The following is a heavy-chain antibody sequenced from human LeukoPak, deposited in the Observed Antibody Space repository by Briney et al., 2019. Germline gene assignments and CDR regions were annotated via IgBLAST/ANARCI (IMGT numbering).Heavy chain of an antibody. Sequence: PGGSLRLSCAASGFTVSSNYMSWVRQAPGQGLEWVSVIYSGGSTYYADSVKGRFTISRDNSKNTLYLQMNSLRAEDTAVYYCARDKNYYDSSGYREGNFDYWGQGTLVTVSS. V-gene: IGHV3-66*01. J-gene: IGHJ4*02. CDR2: IYSGGST. CDR3: ARDKNYYDSSGYREGNFDY. CDR1: GFTVSSNY. D-gene: IGHD3-22*01.